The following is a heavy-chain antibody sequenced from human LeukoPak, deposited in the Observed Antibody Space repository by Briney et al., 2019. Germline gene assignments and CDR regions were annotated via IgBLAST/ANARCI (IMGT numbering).Heavy chain of an antibody. CDR3: AIDRSDGKID. CDR1: GVSISNNNW. Sequence: PSETLSLTCAVSGVSISNNNWWTWVRQPPGKGLEWIGEVYHTGSTNYNPSPKSRVTISVDKSKNQFSLKLNSVTAADTAVYYCAIDRSDGKIDWGQGTLVTVSS. V-gene: IGHV4-4*02. CDR2: VYHTGST. J-gene: IGHJ4*02. D-gene: IGHD3-22*01.